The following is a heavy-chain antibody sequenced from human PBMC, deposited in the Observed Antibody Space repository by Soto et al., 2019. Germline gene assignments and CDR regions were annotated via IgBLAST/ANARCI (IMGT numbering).Heavy chain of an antibody. J-gene: IGHJ6*03. V-gene: IGHV3-30*03. CDR3: ARGHYYMDV. CDR1: GFTFSTYG. Sequence: GGSLRLSCAVSGFTFSTYGMQWVRQAPGKGLEWVALISYDGRNKYYADSVKGRFTISRDNSKNTLYLQMNSLRAEDTAVYSCARGHYYMDVWGKGTTVTVSS. CDR2: ISYDGRNK.